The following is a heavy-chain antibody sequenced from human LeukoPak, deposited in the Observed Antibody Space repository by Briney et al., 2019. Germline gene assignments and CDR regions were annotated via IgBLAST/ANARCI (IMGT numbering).Heavy chain of an antibody. CDR3: ARGLRYSESDAEGP. CDR1: GYTFTDNY. CDR2: INANSGGT. D-gene: IGHD5-12*01. V-gene: IGHV1-2*02. Sequence: GASVKVSCKASGYTFTDNYIHWVRQAPGQGLEWMGWINANSGGTNYAQRFQGRLTMTRDTSISTAYMELSTVRSDDTAVYYCARGLRYSESDAEGPWGQGTLVRLL. J-gene: IGHJ5*02.